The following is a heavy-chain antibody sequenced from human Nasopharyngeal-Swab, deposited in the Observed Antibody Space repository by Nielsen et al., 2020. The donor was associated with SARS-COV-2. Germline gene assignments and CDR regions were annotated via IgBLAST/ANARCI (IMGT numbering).Heavy chain of an antibody. Sequence: GGSLRLSCAASGFTFSSYSMNWVRQAPGKGLEWVSSIGSSSSYIYYAASVKGRFTIPRDNAKNSLYLQMNSLRAEDTAVYYCASSPGDTIFGVVITNYYYYYGMDVWGQGTTVTVSS. CDR3: ASSPGDTIFGVVITNYYYYYGMDV. CDR1: GFTFSSYS. V-gene: IGHV3-21*01. D-gene: IGHD3-3*01. J-gene: IGHJ6*02. CDR2: IGSSSSYI.